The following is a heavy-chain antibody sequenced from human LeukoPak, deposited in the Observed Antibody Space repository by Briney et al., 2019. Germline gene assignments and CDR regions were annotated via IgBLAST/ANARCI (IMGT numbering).Heavy chain of an antibody. Sequence: GGSLSLSCAASGFTFSSYTMNWVRQAPGKGLEWVSYISSSSSTIYYADSVKGRFTISRDNAKNSLYLQKNSLRAEDAAVYYCAREYSSSSGRAFDIWGQGTMVTVSS. CDR1: GFTFSSYT. V-gene: IGHV3-48*01. CDR3: AREYSSSSGRAFDI. CDR2: ISSSSSTI. D-gene: IGHD6-6*01. J-gene: IGHJ3*02.